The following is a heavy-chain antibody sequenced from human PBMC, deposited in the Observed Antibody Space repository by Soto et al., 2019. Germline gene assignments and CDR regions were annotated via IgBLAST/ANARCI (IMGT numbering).Heavy chain of an antibody. Sequence: GASVKVSCKASGYTFNTYGISWVRQAPGQGLEWMGWISTYNGNSNYAQKLQGRVTMTTDTSTSTAYMEVRSLRSDDTAVYYCAREARGYGDFAYYGMDVWGQGTTVTVSS. CDR1: GYTFNTYG. CDR3: AREARGYGDFAYYGMDV. V-gene: IGHV1-18*01. J-gene: IGHJ6*02. CDR2: ISTYNGNS. D-gene: IGHD4-17*01.